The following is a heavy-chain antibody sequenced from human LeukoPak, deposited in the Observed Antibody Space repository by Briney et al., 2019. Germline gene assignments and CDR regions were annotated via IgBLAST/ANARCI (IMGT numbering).Heavy chain of an antibody. D-gene: IGHD2-21*02. CDR2: VNRDGSET. J-gene: IGHJ6*02. CDR1: GFTLSNHW. CDR3: APWGAYCGGDCYPSNYYGMDV. V-gene: IGHV3-7*01. Sequence: GGSLRLSCAASGFTLSNHWMTWVRQVPGRGPEWVANVNRDGSETYYLDSVKGRFTISKDNAKNSLYLQMNSLRDEDTAVYYCAPWGAYCGGDCYPSNYYGMDVWGQGTTVTVSS.